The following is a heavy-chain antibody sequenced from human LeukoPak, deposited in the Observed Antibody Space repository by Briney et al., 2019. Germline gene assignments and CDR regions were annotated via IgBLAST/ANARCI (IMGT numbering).Heavy chain of an antibody. CDR3: VRDRDWGFDY. Sequence: GGSLRLSCAASGFTFSSYAMSWVRQAPGKGLECISGFSGSGGSTYYADSVKGRFTISRDNFKNTLSLQMNSLRAEDTAVYYCVRDRDWGFDYWGQGTLVTVSS. J-gene: IGHJ4*02. D-gene: IGHD3/OR15-3a*01. V-gene: IGHV3-23*01. CDR2: FSGSGGST. CDR1: GFTFSSYA.